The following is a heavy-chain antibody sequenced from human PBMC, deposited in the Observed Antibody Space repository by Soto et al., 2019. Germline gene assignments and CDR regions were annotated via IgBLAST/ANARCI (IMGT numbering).Heavy chain of an antibody. CDR3: AKDRIYYDSSGYPDFDF. V-gene: IGHV3-30*18. J-gene: IGHJ4*02. D-gene: IGHD3-22*01. Sequence: GGSLRLSCAASGFTFSSYGMHWVRQAPGKGLEWVAAISYDGSNENCADSVMGRFTISRDNSKNTVYLQLNSLRGEDTAVYHCAKDRIYYDSSGYPDFDFWGQGTLVTVSS. CDR2: ISYDGSNE. CDR1: GFTFSSYG.